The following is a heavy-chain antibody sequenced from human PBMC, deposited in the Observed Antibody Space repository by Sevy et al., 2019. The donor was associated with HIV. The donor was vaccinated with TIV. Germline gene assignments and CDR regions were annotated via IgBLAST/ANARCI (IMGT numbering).Heavy chain of an antibody. CDR2: ISVGIGHT. V-gene: IGHV1-3*01. CDR1: GYSFIYYA. CDR3: ARDGTTVGTPGNWFDP. D-gene: IGHD1-7*01. J-gene: IGHJ5*02. Sequence: ASVKVSCKASGYSFIYYAIHWVRQAPGQRPEWMGWISVGIGHTKYSQKFQGRVTMTSDTSASTAYMELTSLRSDDTAVYFCARDGTTVGTPGNWFDPWGQGTLVTVSS.